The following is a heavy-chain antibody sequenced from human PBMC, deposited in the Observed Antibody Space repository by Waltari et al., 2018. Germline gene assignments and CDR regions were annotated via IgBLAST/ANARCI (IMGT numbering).Heavy chain of an antibody. Sequence: VQLQESGPGLVKPSETLSLTCTVSGGSVTSYFWSWVRQPAGKGLEWVGRIATSGRANYSPSLESRVTSSVDRSENQVSLNLHSVTAADTAIYYCARETGTGYYPNYFDYWGQGTPVTVSS. D-gene: IGHD1-26*01. CDR1: GGSVTSYF. CDR3: ARETGTGYYPNYFDY. CDR2: IATSGRA. J-gene: IGHJ4*02. V-gene: IGHV4-4*07.